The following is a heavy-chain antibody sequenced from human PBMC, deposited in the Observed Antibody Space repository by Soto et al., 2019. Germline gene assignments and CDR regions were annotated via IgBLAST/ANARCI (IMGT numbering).Heavy chain of an antibody. CDR2: INAGNGNT. Sequence: ASVKVSCKXSGYTFTSYAMHWVRQAPGQRLEWMGWINAGNGNTKYSQKFQGRVTITRDTSASTAYMELSSLRSEDTAVYYCARDLTLYCSSTSCYTSNWFDPWGQGTLVTVSS. J-gene: IGHJ5*02. D-gene: IGHD2-2*02. CDR3: ARDLTLYCSSTSCYTSNWFDP. CDR1: GYTFTSYA. V-gene: IGHV1-3*01.